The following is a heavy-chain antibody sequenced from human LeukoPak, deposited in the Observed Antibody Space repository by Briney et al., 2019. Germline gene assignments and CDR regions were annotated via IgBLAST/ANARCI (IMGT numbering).Heavy chain of an antibody. CDR2: ISYDGSNN. CDR3: AKRNDFWSGSPHDAFDI. Sequence: PWRSLRLSCAASGFTFSSYAMHWVRQAPGKGLEWVAVISYDGSNNYYADSVKGRFTISRDNSKNTLYLQMNSLRAEDTAVYYCAKRNDFWSGSPHDAFDIWGQGTMVTVSS. V-gene: IGHV3-30-3*02. J-gene: IGHJ3*02. D-gene: IGHD3-3*01. CDR1: GFTFSSYA.